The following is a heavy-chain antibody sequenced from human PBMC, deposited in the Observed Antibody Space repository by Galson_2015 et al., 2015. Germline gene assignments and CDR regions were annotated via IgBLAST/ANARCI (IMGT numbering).Heavy chain of an antibody. CDR3: ARDHGGYDYLGSGYYYGMDV. Sequence: ETLSLTCTVSGGSISSSSYYWGWIRQPPGKGLEWIGSIYYSGSTYYNPSLKSRVTISVDTSKNQFSLKLSSVTAADTAVYYCARDHGGYDYLGSGYYYGMDVWGQGTTVTVSS. D-gene: IGHD5-12*01. CDR2: IYYSGST. CDR1: GGSISSSSYY. J-gene: IGHJ6*02. V-gene: IGHV4-39*07.